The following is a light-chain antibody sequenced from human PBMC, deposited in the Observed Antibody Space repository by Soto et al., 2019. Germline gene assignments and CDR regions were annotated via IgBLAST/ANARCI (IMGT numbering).Light chain of an antibody. V-gene: IGLV2-11*01. Sequence: QYLLAQPGSVPWSPGQSVTISCTGTSSDVGGYKFVSWYQHHPVKAPRLMIYDVNKRPSGVHDRFSASKSGDTASLTISGLQAEDDADYDCCSYTVNSFWAFGSGTQVTVL. CDR3: CSYTVNSFWA. CDR2: DVN. CDR1: SSDVGGYKF. J-gene: IGLJ1*01.